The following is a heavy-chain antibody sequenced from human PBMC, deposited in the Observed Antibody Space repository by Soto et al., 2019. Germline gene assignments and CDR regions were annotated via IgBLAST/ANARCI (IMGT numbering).Heavy chain of an antibody. D-gene: IGHD6-13*01. J-gene: IGHJ3*02. V-gene: IGHV3-53*02. Sequence: EMQLVETGGGLIHPGGSLRLSCAASGFTVSSDHMSWVRQAPGKGLELISVMYYGGTTYYADSVQGRFTVSRDSSKNTLYLRMNDLRADDTAVYYCSREAAGFDIWGQGTMVTVSS. CDR1: GFTVSSDH. CDR3: SREAAGFDI. CDR2: MYYGGTT.